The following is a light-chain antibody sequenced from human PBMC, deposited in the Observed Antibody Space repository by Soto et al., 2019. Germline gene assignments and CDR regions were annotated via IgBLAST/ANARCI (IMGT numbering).Light chain of an antibody. V-gene: IGKV2-28*01. CDR1: QSLLHSNGYNY. J-gene: IGKJ5*01. Sequence: DIVMTQSPPSLPVTPGEPASISCRSSQSLLHSNGYNYLDWYLQKPGQSPQLLTYLSSNRASGGPDRFGGSGSGTDFTLEISRVEAEDVGVYYCMQALQAPSVTFGEGTRLEIK. CDR3: MQALQAPSVT. CDR2: LSS.